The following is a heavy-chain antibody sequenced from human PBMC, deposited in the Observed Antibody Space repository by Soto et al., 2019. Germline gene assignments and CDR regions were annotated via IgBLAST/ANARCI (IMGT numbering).Heavy chain of an antibody. CDR3: ARGRLHAY. CDR2: INHSGST. Sequence: PSGTLSLTCAVYGGSFSGYYWSWIRQPPGKGLEWIGEINHSGSTNYNPSLKSRVTISVDTSKNQFSLKLSSVTAADTAVYYCARGRLHAYWGQGTLVTVSS. CDR1: GGSFSGYY. D-gene: IGHD5-12*01. V-gene: IGHV4-34*01. J-gene: IGHJ4*02.